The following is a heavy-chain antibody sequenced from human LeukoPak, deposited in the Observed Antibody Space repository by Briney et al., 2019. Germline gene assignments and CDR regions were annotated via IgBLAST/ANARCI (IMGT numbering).Heavy chain of an antibody. CDR2: ISSSGSNI. CDR3: ARSRYVSYFDY. V-gene: IGHV3-48*03. J-gene: IGHJ4*02. D-gene: IGHD1-1*01. CDR1: GFTFSSYE. Sequence: GGSLRLSCAASGFTFSSYEMNWVRQAPGKGVEWVSYISSSGSNIYYADSVKGRFTISRDNAKNSLYLQMNSLIAEDTAFYYCARSRYVSYFDYWGQGTLVTVSS.